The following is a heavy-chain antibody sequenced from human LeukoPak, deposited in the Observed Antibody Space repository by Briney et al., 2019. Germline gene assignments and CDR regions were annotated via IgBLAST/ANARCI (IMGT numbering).Heavy chain of an antibody. D-gene: IGHD2-8*01. J-gene: IGHJ4*02. Sequence: GASVKVSCKASGYTFTDYYIHWVRQAPGQGLEWMGWISAYNGNTNYAQKLQGRVTMTTDTSTSTAYMELRSLRSDDTAVYYCARDRAPIGYCTNGVCSSKKRTFDYWGQGTLVTVSS. V-gene: IGHV1-18*04. CDR3: ARDRAPIGYCTNGVCSSKKRTFDY. CDR1: GYTFTDYY. CDR2: ISAYNGNT.